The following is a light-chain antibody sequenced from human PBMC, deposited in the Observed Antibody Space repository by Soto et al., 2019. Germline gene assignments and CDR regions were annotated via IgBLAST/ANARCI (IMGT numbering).Light chain of an antibody. Sequence: DIQMTQSPSTLSASVGDRVTITCRASQSISSWLAWYQQKPGKAPKLLIYKASNLQSGVPSSFSGSGSGADFTLTISSLQPDDFATYFCQQYSISPHTFGGGTKVEIK. CDR3: QQYSISPHT. J-gene: IGKJ4*01. V-gene: IGKV1-5*03. CDR1: QSISSW. CDR2: KAS.